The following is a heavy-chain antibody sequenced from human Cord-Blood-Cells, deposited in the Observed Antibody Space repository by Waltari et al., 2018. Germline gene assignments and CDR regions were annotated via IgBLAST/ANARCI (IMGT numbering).Heavy chain of an antibody. CDR2: IYYSGST. D-gene: IGHD6-13*01. Sequence: QVQLQESGPGLVKPSETLSLTCTVSGGPTISHYWSGIRQPPGKGLEWIGYIYYSGSTNYNPSLKSRVTISVDTSKNQFSLKLSSVTAADTAVYYCARIAAAGTLPFDYWGQGTLVTVSS. CDR3: ARIAAAGTLPFDY. V-gene: IGHV4-59*11. CDR1: GGPTISHY. J-gene: IGHJ4*02.